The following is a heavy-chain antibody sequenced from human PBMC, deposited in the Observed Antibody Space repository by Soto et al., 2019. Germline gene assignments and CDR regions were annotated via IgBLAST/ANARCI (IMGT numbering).Heavy chain of an antibody. CDR3: AKEIAVAGDLDY. J-gene: IGHJ4*01. D-gene: IGHD6-19*01. CDR1: GFAFSYYG. CDR2: ISSDGMTK. V-gene: IGHV3-30*18. Sequence: GGSLRLSCVASGFAFSYYGIHWVRQAPGKGLEWVGVISSDGMTKYYADSVKGRFTISRDNSKNTLFLQMDSLRPEDTAVCYCAKEIAVAGDLDYWGHGTLVTVSS.